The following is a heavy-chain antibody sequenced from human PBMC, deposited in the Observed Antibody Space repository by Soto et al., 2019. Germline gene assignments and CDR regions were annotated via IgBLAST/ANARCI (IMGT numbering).Heavy chain of an antibody. CDR3: ARAGGSYSDY. V-gene: IGHV3-30-3*01. D-gene: IGHD1-26*01. CDR1: GFTFSSYA. Sequence: QVQLVESGGGVVQPGRSLRLSCAASGFTFSSYAMHWVRQAPGKGLEWVAVISYDGSNKYYADSVKGRFPISRDNSKNTLYLQMNSLRAEDTAVYYCARAGGSYSDYWGQGTLVTVSS. CDR2: ISYDGSNK. J-gene: IGHJ4*02.